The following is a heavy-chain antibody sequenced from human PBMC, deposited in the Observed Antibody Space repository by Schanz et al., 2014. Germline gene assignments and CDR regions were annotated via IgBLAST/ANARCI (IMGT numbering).Heavy chain of an antibody. J-gene: IGHJ3*02. CDR3: KRGGYSYALSAFDI. CDR2: ITAYNGDT. CDR1: GYTFTSHG. V-gene: IGHV1-18*01. D-gene: IGHD5-18*01. Sequence: QVQLVQSGAEVKKPGASVKVSCKASGYTFTSHGISWVRQAPGQGLEWMGWITAYNGDTNYALKRQGRVTMTTDTSTGTAYMELRSLRSDDTALYYCKRGGYSYALSAFDIWGRGTMVTVSS.